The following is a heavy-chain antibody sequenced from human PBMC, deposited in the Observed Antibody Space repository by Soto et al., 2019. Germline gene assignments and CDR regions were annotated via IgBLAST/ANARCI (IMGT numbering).Heavy chain of an antibody. D-gene: IGHD5-18*01. Sequence: EVQLVEAGGGLVQRGGSLRLSCAASGFTFSSYWMHWVRQAPGKGLVWVSQTNIDGSRTSYADSVKGRFTISRDNAKNTLYLQMDSLRAEDTAVYYCARVGRWLQWAESDYWGQGTLVTVSS. J-gene: IGHJ4*02. CDR1: GFTFSSYW. V-gene: IGHV3-74*01. CDR2: TNIDGSRT. CDR3: ARVGRWLQWAESDY.